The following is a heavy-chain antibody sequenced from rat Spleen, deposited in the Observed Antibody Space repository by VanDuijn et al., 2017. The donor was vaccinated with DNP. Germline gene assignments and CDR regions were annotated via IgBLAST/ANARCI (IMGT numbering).Heavy chain of an antibody. J-gene: IGHJ2*01. D-gene: IGHD1-2*01. Sequence: EVQLVESGGGLVQPGRSLKLSCAASGFTFSSFGMAWVRQAPTKGLEWVASIRYDGGSTYYRDSVKGRFTISRDNAKSTLYLQMESLRSEDTATYDCAKGSDSGIAAPLFDYWGQGVMVTVSS. CDR1: GFTFSSFG. CDR3: AKGSDSGIAAPLFDY. CDR2: IRYDGGST. V-gene: IGHV5-20*01.